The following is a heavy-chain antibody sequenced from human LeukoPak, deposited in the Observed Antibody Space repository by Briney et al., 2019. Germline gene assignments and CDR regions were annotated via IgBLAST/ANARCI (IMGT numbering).Heavy chain of an antibody. CDR1: GGSFSGYY. Sequence: SETLSLTCAVYGGSFSGYYWSWIRQPPGKGLEWIGEINHSGSTNYNPSLKSRVTISVDTSKNQFSLKLSSVTAADTAVYYCARGPRRQWLFLYYFDYWGQGTLVTVSS. D-gene: IGHD6-19*01. J-gene: IGHJ4*02. CDR3: ARGPRRQWLFLYYFDY. CDR2: INHSGST. V-gene: IGHV4-34*01.